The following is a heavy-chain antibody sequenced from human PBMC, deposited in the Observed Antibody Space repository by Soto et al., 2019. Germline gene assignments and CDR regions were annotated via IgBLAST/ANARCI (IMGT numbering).Heavy chain of an antibody. V-gene: IGHV3-21*01. D-gene: IGHD4-4*01. CDR2: ISSSSSYI. CDR3: ARDPRVTRYYYYYMDV. J-gene: IGHJ6*03. CDR1: GFTFSSYS. Sequence: TGGSLRLSCAASGFTFSSYSMNWVRQAPGKGLEWVSSISSSSSYIYYADSVKGRFTISRDNAKNSLYLQMNSLRAEDTAVYYCARDPRVTRYYYYYMDVWGKGTTVTVSS.